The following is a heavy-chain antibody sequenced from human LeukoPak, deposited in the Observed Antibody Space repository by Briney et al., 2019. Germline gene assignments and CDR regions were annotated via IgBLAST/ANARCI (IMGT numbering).Heavy chain of an antibody. CDR1: RFTFSDYY. V-gene: IGHV3-11*01. Sequence: GGSLRLSCVASRFTFSDYYMSWLRQAPGKGLEWISYIGTSDTHTYYADSVKGRFTISRDNAKNSLFLQMDSLTADDTAMYYCARDGRLDYWGQGTLVTVSS. CDR2: IGTSDTHT. J-gene: IGHJ4*02. CDR3: ARDGRLDY.